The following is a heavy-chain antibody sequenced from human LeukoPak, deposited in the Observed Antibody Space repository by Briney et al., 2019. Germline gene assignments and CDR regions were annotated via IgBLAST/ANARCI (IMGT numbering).Heavy chain of an antibody. CDR1: GGSFSGYY. CDR2: INHSGST. D-gene: IGHD3-10*01. J-gene: IGHJ4*02. V-gene: IGHV4-34*01. CDR3: ARGEVVDRGDYFDY. Sequence: SETPSLTCAVYGGSFSGYYWSWIRQPPGKGLEWIGEINHSGSTNYNPSLKSRVTISVDTSKNQFSLKLSSVTAADTAVYYCARGEVVDRGDYFDYWGQGTLVTVSS.